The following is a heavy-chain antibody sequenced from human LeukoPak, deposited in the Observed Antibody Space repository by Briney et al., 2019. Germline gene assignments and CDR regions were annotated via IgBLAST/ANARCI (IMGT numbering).Heavy chain of an antibody. J-gene: IGHJ4*02. CDR1: GFTFSSYA. Sequence: GGSLRLSCAASGFTFSSYAMSWVRQAPGKGLEWVSAISGSGGSTYYADSVKGRFTISRDNSKNTLYLQMNSLRAEDTAVYYCAKVKRGYCSSTSCPHRNFDYWGQGTLVTVSS. V-gene: IGHV3-23*01. D-gene: IGHD2-2*01. CDR2: ISGSGGST. CDR3: AKVKRGYCSSTSCPHRNFDY.